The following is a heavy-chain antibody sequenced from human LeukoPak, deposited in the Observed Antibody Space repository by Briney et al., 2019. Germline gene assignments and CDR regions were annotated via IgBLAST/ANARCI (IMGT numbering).Heavy chain of an antibody. CDR3: AKDLDGSGSFDY. Sequence: ASVKVSCKASGYTFTSYAMHWVRQAPGQRLEWMGWINAGNGNTKYSQKFQGRVTITRDTSASTAYMELNSLRAEDTALYYCAKDLDGSGSFDYWGQGTLVTVSS. J-gene: IGHJ4*02. D-gene: IGHD3-10*01. CDR1: GYTFTSYA. CDR2: INAGNGNT. V-gene: IGHV1-3*01.